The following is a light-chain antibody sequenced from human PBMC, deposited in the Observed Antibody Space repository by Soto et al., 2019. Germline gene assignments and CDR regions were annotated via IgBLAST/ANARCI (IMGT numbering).Light chain of an antibody. CDR2: EVT. Sequence: QSVLTQPPSASGSPGQSVTISCTGTSSDVGGYDYVSLYQQHPDKAPKLIIYEVTKRPSGVPDRFSGSKSGNTASLTVSGLQAEDEADYYCSSYAGNNNVIFGGGTKLTVL. V-gene: IGLV2-8*01. J-gene: IGLJ2*01. CDR3: SSYAGNNNVI. CDR1: SSDVGGYDY.